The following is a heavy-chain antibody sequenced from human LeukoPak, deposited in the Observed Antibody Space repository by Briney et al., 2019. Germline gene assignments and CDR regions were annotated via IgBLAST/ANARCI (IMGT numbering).Heavy chain of an antibody. V-gene: IGHV1-2*02. CDR3: ARVVGATGWVDY. CDR2: INPNSGGT. D-gene: IGHD1-26*01. CDR1: GYTFTGYY. J-gene: IGHJ4*02. Sequence: ASVKVSCKASGYTFTGYYMHWVRQAPGQGLEWMGMINPNSGGTNYAQKFQGRVTMTRDTSTSTAYMELSRLRSEDTAVYYCARVVGATGWVDYWGQGTLVTVSS.